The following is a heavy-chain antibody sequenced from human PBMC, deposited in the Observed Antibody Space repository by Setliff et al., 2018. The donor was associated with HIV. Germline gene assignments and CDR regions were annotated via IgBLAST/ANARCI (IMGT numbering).Heavy chain of an antibody. D-gene: IGHD3-10*01. CDR3: ARGGITTIVRGVTYPYPLYYFDS. CDR2: VHYSGNT. V-gene: IGHV4-59*01. J-gene: IGHJ4*02. CDR1: GVSMTNNY. Sequence: SETLSLTCSVSGVSMTNNYWTWIRQSPGKGLEWIGYVHYSGNTRYNPSLKSRVTIPVDTSKNKFSLKLSSVTAADTAVYYCARGGITTIVRGVTYPYPLYYFDSWGPGTLVTV.